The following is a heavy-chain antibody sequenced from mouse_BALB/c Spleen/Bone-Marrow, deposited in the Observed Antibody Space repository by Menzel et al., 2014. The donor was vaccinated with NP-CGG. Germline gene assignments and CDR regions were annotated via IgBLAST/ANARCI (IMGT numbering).Heavy chain of an antibody. Sequence: EVQLVESGGGLVQPGGSLKLSCAASGFDFSGYWMSWVRQAPGRGLEWIGEINPDSSTTNYTPSLKDKFIISRDNAKNTLYLQMSKVRSEDTALYYCARLNYYGSLFVWGAGTTVTVSS. J-gene: IGHJ1*01. V-gene: IGHV4-1*02. CDR1: GFDFSGYW. D-gene: IGHD1-1*01. CDR3: ARLNYYGSLFV. CDR2: INPDSSTT.